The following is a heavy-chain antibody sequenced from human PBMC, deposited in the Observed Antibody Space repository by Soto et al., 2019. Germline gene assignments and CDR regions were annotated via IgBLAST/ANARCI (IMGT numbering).Heavy chain of an antibody. CDR1: GGSSSDHY. V-gene: IGHV4-34*01. D-gene: IGHD3-10*01. J-gene: IGHJ5*02. Sequence: QVDIQNGGEGLLNPSQTLSLTGAVYGGSSSDHYSSWIPQPPGKGLAWIGEINHSGSTDYNPSLKSRVTISVDTSKNQFSLKLSSVTAADTAVYYCARGVHWFDPWGQGTLVTVSS. CDR2: INHSGST. CDR3: ARGVHWFDP.